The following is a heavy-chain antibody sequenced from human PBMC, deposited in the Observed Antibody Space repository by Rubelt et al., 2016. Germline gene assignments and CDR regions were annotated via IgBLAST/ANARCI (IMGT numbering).Heavy chain of an antibody. J-gene: IGHJ4*02. CDR3: ARDGV. CDR2: MKEDGSGE. CDR1: GFTSSRYW. Sequence: EVQLLESGGGLVQPGGSLRLSCAMSGFTSSRYWMTWIRQAPGKGLEWLASMKEDGSGENYVDSVKGRFTMSRDNAKNSLFLQMDRLRVEDTAVYYCARDGVWGQGTLVTVSA. D-gene: IGHD3-3*01. V-gene: IGHV3-7*01.